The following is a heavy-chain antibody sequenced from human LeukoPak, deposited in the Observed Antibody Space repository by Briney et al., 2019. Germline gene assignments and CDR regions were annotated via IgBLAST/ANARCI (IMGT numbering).Heavy chain of an antibody. Sequence: SETLSLTCTVYGGSFSDYYWTWIRQPPGKGLEWIGEINYTGSTTNYNPSLKNRVTISVDMYKNQFSLKLSSVTAADTAVYYCARLLWELDAFDIWGQGTMVTVSS. J-gene: IGHJ3*02. D-gene: IGHD1-26*01. CDR2: INYTGSTT. CDR3: ARLLWELDAFDI. CDR1: GGSFSDYY. V-gene: IGHV4-34*01.